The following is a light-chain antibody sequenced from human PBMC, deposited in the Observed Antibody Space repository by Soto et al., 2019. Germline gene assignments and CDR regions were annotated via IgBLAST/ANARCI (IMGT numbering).Light chain of an antibody. CDR1: QSVSSY. J-gene: IGKJ1*01. CDR3: QQYNSYSPWT. V-gene: IGKV3-11*01. CDR2: DAS. Sequence: EIVLTQSPATLSLSRGERATLSCRASQSVSSYLAWYQQKPGQAPRLLIYDASNRATGIPARFSGSGSGTDFTLTISSLEPEDFATYYCQQYNSYSPWTFGQGTKVDI.